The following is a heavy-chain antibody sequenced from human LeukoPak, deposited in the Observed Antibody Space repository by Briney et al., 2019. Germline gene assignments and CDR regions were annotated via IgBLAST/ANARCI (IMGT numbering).Heavy chain of an antibody. CDR2: IYYSGST. CDR3: ARHYSGWYNFFDF. V-gene: IGHV4-39*01. J-gene: IGHJ4*02. D-gene: IGHD6-19*01. Sequence: SETLSLTCTVSGGSISTGNYYWGWVRQPPGKGLEWIGTIYYSGSTYYNPSLKSRVTISVDTSKNQFSLKLTSVAAADTPVYYCARHYSGWYNFFDFWGQGTLVTVSS. CDR1: GGSISTGNYY.